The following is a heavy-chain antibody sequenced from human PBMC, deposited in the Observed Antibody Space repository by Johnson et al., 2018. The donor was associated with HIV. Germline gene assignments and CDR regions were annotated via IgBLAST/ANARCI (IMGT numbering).Heavy chain of an antibody. D-gene: IGHD6-19*01. CDR1: GFTFDDYG. J-gene: IGHJ3*02. CDR3: TTSYCSGWYGANDAFDI. Sequence: VQLVESGGGVVRPGGSLRLSCAASGFTFDDYGLSWVRQAPGKGLEWVGRIKSKTDGGTTDYAAPVKGRFTISRDDSKNTLYLQMNSLKTEDTAVYYCTTSYCSGWYGANDAFDIWGQGTMVTVSS. V-gene: IGHV3-15*01. CDR2: IKSKTDGGTT.